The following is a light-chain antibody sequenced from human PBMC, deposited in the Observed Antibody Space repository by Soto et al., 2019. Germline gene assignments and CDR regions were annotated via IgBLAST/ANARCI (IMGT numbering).Light chain of an antibody. CDR3: QKYSSAPRT. CDR1: QGISHY. CDR2: DAS. J-gene: IGKJ1*01. V-gene: IGKV1-27*01. Sequence: DIQMTQSPSSLSASVGDRVTITCRASQGISHYLAWYQQKPGKVPELLIYDASTLQSGVPSRFSGSGSGTDFTLTIRSLEPEDVATYSCQKYSSAPRTFVQGTKVEIK.